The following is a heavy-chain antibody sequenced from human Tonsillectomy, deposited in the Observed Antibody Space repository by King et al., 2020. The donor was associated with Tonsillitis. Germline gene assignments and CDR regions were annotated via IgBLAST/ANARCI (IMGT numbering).Heavy chain of an antibody. CDR1: GFTFISYG. V-gene: IGHV3-33*08. CDR2: IWDDGSNK. CDR3: VDYYMDV. J-gene: IGHJ6*03. Sequence: VQLVESGGGVVQPGRSLRLSCAASGFTFISYGMHWVRQAPGKGLEWVAVIWDDGSNKYYADSVKGRFTLSRDNSKNTLYVQTNSLRAEDTAVYHCVDYYMDVWGKGTTVTVSS.